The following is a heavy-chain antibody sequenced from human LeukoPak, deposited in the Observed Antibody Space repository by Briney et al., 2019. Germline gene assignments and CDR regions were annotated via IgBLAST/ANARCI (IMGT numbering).Heavy chain of an antibody. V-gene: IGHV3-74*01. CDR3: ARGVDFDY. D-gene: IGHD3-16*01. CDR1: GFSFSSYW. J-gene: IGHJ4*02. Sequence: GGSLRLSCAGSGFSFSSYWMHWVRQTPDKGLVWVSRINSDGTHRTYADSVKGRFTISRDNANKTLYLQMDSLSAGDTGIYYCARGVDFDYWGQGTQVTVS. CDR2: INSDGTHR.